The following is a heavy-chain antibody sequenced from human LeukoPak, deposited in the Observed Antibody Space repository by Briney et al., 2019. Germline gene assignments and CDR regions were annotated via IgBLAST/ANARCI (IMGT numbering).Heavy chain of an antibody. D-gene: IGHD3/OR15-3a*01. CDR1: GFTFSSYW. CDR2: INSDGSST. J-gene: IGHJ4*02. CDR3: ARGTGYSVFDY. V-gene: IGHV3-74*01. Sequence: GGSLRLSCAASGFTFSSYWMEWVRQVPGKGLVWVSRINSDGSSTSYADSVKGRFTISRDNAKNTLYLQMNSLRAEDTAVYYCARGTGYSVFDYWGQGTLVTVSS.